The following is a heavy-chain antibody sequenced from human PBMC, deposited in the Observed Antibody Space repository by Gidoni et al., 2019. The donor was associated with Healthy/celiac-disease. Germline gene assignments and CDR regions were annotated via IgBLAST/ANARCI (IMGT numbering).Heavy chain of an antibody. CDR2: INSDGSST. Sequence: EVQLVESGGGLVQPGGSLRLYCAASGVTFSSYWMHWVRQAPGKGLVWVSRINSDGSSTSYADSVKGRFTISRDNAKNTLYLQMNSLRAEDTAVYYCARAAGTTRSYYYYGMDVWGQGTTVTVSS. CDR1: GVTFSSYW. D-gene: IGHD1-7*01. J-gene: IGHJ6*02. CDR3: ARAAGTTRSYYYYGMDV. V-gene: IGHV3-74*01.